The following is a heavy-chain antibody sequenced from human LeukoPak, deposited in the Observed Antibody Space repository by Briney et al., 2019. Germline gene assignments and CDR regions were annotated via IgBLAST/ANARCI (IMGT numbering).Heavy chain of an antibody. Sequence: SETLSLTCTVSGDSISSGSYYWTWIRQPAGKGLEWIGRIYTSGSTINNLSLKNTNYNPSLKSRLTMSVDRSKNQFSLRLSSVTPADTAIYYCARLSNDYGDYEGHYWGQGTLVTVSP. D-gene: IGHD4-17*01. V-gene: IGHV4-61*02. CDR3: ARLSNDYGDYEGHY. J-gene: IGHJ4*02. CDR2: IYTSGSTINNLSLKNT. CDR1: GDSISSGSYY.